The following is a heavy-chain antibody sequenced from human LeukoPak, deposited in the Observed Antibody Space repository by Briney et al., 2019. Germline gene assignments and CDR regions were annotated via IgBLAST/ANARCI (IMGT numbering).Heavy chain of an antibody. J-gene: IGHJ4*01. V-gene: IGHV3-48*04. Sequence: GGSLRLSCAASGFTFSSYSMNWVRQAPGKGLEWVSYISSRSSTIYYADSVKGRFTISRDNAKNSLYLQMNSLRAEDTAVYYCARDYYDSSGYPNYFDYWXXXXXVTXSS. CDR1: GFTFSSYS. CDR2: ISSRSSTI. D-gene: IGHD3-22*01. CDR3: ARDYYDSSGYPNYFDY.